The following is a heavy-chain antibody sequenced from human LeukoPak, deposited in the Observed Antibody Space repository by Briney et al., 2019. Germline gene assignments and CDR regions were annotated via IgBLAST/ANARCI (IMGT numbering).Heavy chain of an antibody. Sequence: GGSLRLSCAASGFTVSSNYMSWVRQAPGKGLEWVSVIYSGGSTYYADSVKGRFTISRDNSKNTLYLQMNSLRAEDTAVYYCARGGLASPCCGDCYSDYWGQGTLVTVSS. CDR3: ARGGLASPCCGDCYSDY. CDR1: GFTVSSNY. D-gene: IGHD2-21*02. J-gene: IGHJ4*02. V-gene: IGHV3-66*01. CDR2: IYSGGST.